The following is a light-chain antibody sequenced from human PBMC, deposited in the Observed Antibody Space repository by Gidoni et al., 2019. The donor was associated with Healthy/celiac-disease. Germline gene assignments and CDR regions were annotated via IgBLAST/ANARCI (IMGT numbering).Light chain of an antibody. CDR2: WAA. CDR1: QIVLYSSNNKNY. Sequence: IVITQSPYSLAVSLGERATINCKSSQIVLYSSNNKNYLAWYQQKPGQHHKLLIYWAATRQSGVPDRFSGSGYGTDFTLTISSLQAEDVAVYYCQQYYSTPPTFGQGTKVEIK. J-gene: IGKJ1*01. V-gene: IGKV4-1*01. CDR3: QQYYSTPPT.